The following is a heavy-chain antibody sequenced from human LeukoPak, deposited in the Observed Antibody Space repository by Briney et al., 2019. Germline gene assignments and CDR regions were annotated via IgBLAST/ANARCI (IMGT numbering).Heavy chain of an antibody. CDR1: GFTSSSYW. Sequence: PGGSLRLSCAASGFTSSSYWMHWVRQAPGKGLVWVSRINSDGSSTSYADSVKGRFTISRDKSKNTLDLQMSSLRAEDTAVYYCVRPTGSGAYDIRGQGTMVTVSS. D-gene: IGHD6-19*01. CDR3: VRPTGSGAYDI. V-gene: IGHV3-74*01. J-gene: IGHJ3*02. CDR2: INSDGSST.